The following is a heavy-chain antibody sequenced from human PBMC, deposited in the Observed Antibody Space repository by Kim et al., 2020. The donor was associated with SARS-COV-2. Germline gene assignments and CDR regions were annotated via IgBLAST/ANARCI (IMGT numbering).Heavy chain of an antibody. J-gene: IGHJ5*02. D-gene: IGHD6-19*01. V-gene: IGHV4-59*08. Sequence: KSRVTISVDTSKNQFSLKLRSVTAADTAVYYCARRVAVAGTMRLYNWFDPWGQGTLVTVSS. CDR3: ARRVAVAGTMRLYNWFDP.